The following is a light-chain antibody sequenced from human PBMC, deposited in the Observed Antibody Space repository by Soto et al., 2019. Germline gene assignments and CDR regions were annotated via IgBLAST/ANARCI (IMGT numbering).Light chain of an antibody. J-gene: IGKJ4*01. CDR3: HQYNNWPLT. CDR2: VAS. V-gene: IGKV3-15*01. Sequence: EIVMTQSPATLSVSPGERATLSCRASQSVSSNLAWYQQKPGQPPRLLIYVASTRATGIPARFSGSGSGTEFTHTISSLQSEDFAVYYCHQYNNWPLTFGGGTKVEIK. CDR1: QSVSSN.